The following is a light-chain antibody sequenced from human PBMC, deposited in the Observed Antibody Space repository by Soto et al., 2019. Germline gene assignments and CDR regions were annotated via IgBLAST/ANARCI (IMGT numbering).Light chain of an antibody. J-gene: IGKJ2*01. CDR1: QSVSSN. CDR2: RTS. CDR3: QQYNNWLYT. Sequence: EIVMTQSPATLSLSPGERATLSCRASQSVSSNLAWYRQKPGQAPTLLIYRTSTRATGIPDRFSGSGSVTEFTLTISSLKSEDFAYYYCQQYNNWLYTFGQGTKLEIK. V-gene: IGKV3-15*01.